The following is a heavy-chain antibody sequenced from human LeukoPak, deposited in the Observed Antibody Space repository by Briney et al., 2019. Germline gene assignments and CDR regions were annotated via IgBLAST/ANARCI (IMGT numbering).Heavy chain of an antibody. Sequence: GGSLRLSCAASGFTVSSNYMSWVRQAPGKGLEWVSVIYSGGTTYYADSVKGRFTISRDNSKNTLYLQMNSLRAEDTAVYYCAREVVVTASYYGMDVWGQGTTVTVSS. CDR3: AREVVVTASYYGMDV. D-gene: IGHD2-21*02. CDR1: GFTVSSNY. CDR2: IYSGGTT. J-gene: IGHJ6*02. V-gene: IGHV3-66*02.